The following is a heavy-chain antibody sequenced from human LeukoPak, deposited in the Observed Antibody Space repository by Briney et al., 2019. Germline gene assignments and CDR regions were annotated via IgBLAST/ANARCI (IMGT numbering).Heavy chain of an antibody. Sequence: ASVKVSCKASGGTFSSYAISWVRQAPGQGLEWMGGIIPIFGTANYAQKLQGRVTITADESTSTAYMELSSLRSEDTAVYYCARSGSVVTEFDYWGQGTLVTVSS. J-gene: IGHJ4*02. CDR2: IIPIFGTA. V-gene: IGHV1-69*13. D-gene: IGHD3-22*01. CDR1: GGTFSSYA. CDR3: ARSGSVVTEFDY.